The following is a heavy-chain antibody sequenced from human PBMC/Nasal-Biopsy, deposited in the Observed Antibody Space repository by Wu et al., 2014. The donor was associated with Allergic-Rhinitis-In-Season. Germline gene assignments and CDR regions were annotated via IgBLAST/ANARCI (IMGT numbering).Heavy chain of an antibody. CDR3: AKYRNDFWSEYYDALDI. Sequence: LRLSCAASGLTFSSYGMNWVRQAPGKGLEWVSVISGSGGFTYYADSVKGRFTISRDNSKNTVYLQMNSLRAEDTAVYYCAKYRNDFWSEYYDALDIWGRGTLVTVSS. CDR2: ISGSGGFT. D-gene: IGHD3-3*01. CDR1: GLTFSSYG. J-gene: IGHJ4*02. V-gene: IGHV3-23*01.